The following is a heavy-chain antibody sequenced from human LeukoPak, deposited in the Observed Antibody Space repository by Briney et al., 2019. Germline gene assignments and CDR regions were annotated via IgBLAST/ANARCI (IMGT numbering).Heavy chain of an antibody. J-gene: IGHJ4*02. CDR3: AGHHPRNTVDF. D-gene: IGHD2/OR15-2a*01. Sequence: SETLSLICSVSCGPNSSYYWRWMRQPPGRAVEWSAYISNIGSVNYNPPLKRRVTISLDTSKNQSSLQLSSVAAADAAVYYCAGHHPRNTVDFWGQGTLVTVSS. V-gene: IGHV4-59*08. CDR2: ISNIGSV. CDR1: CGPNSSYY.